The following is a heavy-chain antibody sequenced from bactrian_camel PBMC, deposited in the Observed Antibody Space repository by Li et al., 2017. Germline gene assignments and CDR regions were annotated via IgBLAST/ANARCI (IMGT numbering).Heavy chain of an antibody. D-gene: IGHD2*01. V-gene: IGHV3S54*01. J-gene: IGHJ6*01. Sequence: HVQLVESGGGSVQAGGSLRLSCAASDNTYNSYCMGWFRQGPGKEREAVASVYAVDGSTYYADSVKGRFTISKDNAKNTLYLQMNNLKPEDSGMYYCAVDGPVAFCSDYPSDFGGWGKGTQVTVS. CDR2: VYAVDGST. CDR3: AVDGPVAFCSDYPSDFGG. CDR1: DNTYNSYC.